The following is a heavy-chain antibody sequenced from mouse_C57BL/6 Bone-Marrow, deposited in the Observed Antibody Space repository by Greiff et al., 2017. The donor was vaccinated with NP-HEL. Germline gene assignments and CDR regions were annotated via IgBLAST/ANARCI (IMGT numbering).Heavy chain of an antibody. CDR3: ARSYYLDAMDY. J-gene: IGHJ4*01. Sequence: EVQLQQSGPVLVKPGASVKLSCKASGYTFTDYYMNWVKQSHGQSLEWIGDINPYNGGTSYNQKFKGKATLTVDKSSSTAYLQLSSLTSEDSAVYYCARSYYLDAMDYWGQGTSVTVSS. D-gene: IGHD2-10*01. CDR2: INPYNGGT. V-gene: IGHV1-19*01. CDR1: GYTFTDYY.